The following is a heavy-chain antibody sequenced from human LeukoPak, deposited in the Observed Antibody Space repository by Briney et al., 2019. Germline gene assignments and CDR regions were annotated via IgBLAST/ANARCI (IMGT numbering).Heavy chain of an antibody. Sequence: GGSLRLSCAASGFTFSSYAMSWVRQAPGKGLEWVPAISGSGGSTYYADSVKGRFTISRDNSKDTLYLQMNSLRAEDTAVYYCAKDLIGAVAGPSVDYWGQGTLVTVSS. CDR2: ISGSGGST. V-gene: IGHV3-23*01. CDR3: AKDLIGAVAGPSVDY. CDR1: GFTFSSYA. J-gene: IGHJ4*02. D-gene: IGHD6-19*01.